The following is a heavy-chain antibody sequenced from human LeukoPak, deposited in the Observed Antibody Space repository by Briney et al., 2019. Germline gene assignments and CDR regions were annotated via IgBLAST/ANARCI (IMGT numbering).Heavy chain of an antibody. CDR1: GFTFSSSG. J-gene: IGHJ4*02. V-gene: IGHV3-30*03. CDR2: ISYDASAK. Sequence: SGGSLRLSCAASGFTFSSSGMHWVRQAPGKGLEWVAVISYDASAKYFGDSVKGRFTISRDNSKNTLYLQMNSLRAEDTAVYYCARDRLIVGATYGTGSVDYWGQGTLVTVSS. CDR3: ARDRLIVGATYGTGSVDY. D-gene: IGHD1-26*01.